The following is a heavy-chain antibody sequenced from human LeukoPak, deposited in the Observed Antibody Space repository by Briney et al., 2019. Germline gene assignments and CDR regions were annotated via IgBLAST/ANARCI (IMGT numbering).Heavy chain of an antibody. CDR3: ARDVTTIFGVVTSELDY. Sequence: ASVKVSCKASGYTFTGYYMHWVRQAPGQGLEWMGWINPNSGGTNYAQKFQGRVTMTRDTSISTAYMELSRLRSDDTAVYYCARDVTTIFGVVTSELDYWGQGTLVTVSS. CDR2: INPNSGGT. V-gene: IGHV1-2*02. J-gene: IGHJ4*02. D-gene: IGHD3-3*01. CDR1: GYTFTGYY.